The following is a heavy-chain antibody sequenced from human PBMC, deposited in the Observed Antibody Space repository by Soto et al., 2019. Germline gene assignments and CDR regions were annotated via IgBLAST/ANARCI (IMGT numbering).Heavy chain of an antibody. CDR3: ARGQVVAAQH. CDR2: IYHSGST. Sequence: SETLSLTCAVSGGSTSSGGYSWSWIRQPPGKGLEWIGYIYHSGSTYYNPSLKSRVTISVDRSKNQFSLKLSSVTAADTAVYYCARGQVVAAQHWGQGTLVTVSS. J-gene: IGHJ4*02. D-gene: IGHD2-15*01. CDR1: GGSTSSGGYS. V-gene: IGHV4-30-2*01.